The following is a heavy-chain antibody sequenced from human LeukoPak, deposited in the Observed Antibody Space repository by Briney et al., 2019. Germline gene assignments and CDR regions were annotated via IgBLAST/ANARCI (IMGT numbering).Heavy chain of an antibody. CDR1: GFTSSSYG. CDR2: IWYDGSNK. CDR3: ARESSSSWYAPDP. V-gene: IGHV3-33*01. Sequence: GRSLRLSCAASGFTSSSYGMHWVRQAPGKGLEWVAVIWYDGSNKYYADSVKGRFTISRDNSKNTLYLQMNSLRAEDTAVYYCARESSSSWYAPDPWGQGTLVTVSS. D-gene: IGHD6-13*01. J-gene: IGHJ5*02.